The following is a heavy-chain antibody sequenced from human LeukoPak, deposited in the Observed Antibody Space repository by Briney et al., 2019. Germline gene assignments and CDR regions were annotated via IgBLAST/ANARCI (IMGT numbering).Heavy chain of an antibody. D-gene: IGHD3-10*01. CDR3: ARHDPSVSGDY. J-gene: IGHJ4*02. V-gene: IGHV4-59*08. Sequence: MPSETLSLTCTVSGGSISSYYWSWLRQPPGKGLEWIGYIYYSGSTNYNPSLKSRVTISVDTSKNQFSLKLSSVTAADTAVYYCARHDPSVSGDYWGQGTLVTVSS. CDR1: GGSISSYY. CDR2: IYYSGST.